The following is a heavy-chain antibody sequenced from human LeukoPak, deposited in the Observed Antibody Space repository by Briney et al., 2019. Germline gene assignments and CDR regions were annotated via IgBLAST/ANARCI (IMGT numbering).Heavy chain of an antibody. Sequence: SETLSLTCAVYGGSFSGYYWSWIRQPPGKGLEWIGEINHSGSTYYNPSLKSRVTISVDTSKNQFSLKLSSVTAADTAVYYCASLSDLLQAFDIWGQGTMVTVSS. CDR3: ASLSDLLQAFDI. J-gene: IGHJ3*02. CDR2: INHSGST. D-gene: IGHD3-3*01. CDR1: GGSFSGYY. V-gene: IGHV4-34*01.